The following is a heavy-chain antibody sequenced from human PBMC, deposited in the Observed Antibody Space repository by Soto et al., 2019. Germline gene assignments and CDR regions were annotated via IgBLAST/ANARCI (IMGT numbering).Heavy chain of an antibody. V-gene: IGHV3-48*03. Sequence: SLRLSGAASGFTFSSYEMNWVRQAPGKGLEWVSYISSSGSTIYYADSVKGRFTISRDNAKNSLYLQMNSLRAEDTAVYYCARGAAHCGGDCRAFGYLDLWRRGTLVNASS. D-gene: IGHD2-21*02. CDR2: ISSSGSTI. CDR1: GFTFSSYE. CDR3: ARGAAHCGGDCRAFGYLDL. J-gene: IGHJ2*01.